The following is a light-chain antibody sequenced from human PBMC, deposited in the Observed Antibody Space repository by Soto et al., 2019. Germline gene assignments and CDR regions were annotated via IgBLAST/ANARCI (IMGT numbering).Light chain of an antibody. CDR2: GAS. Sequence: MARSPGMLTLSVGLRATLSDRACQSVSSTVAWHQQIPGQTPRLLIYGASTRATGIPARFSGSVSGTEVTLTFTRLQPDDVAAYYCPKYNNAPRAFGGGTKVDIK. CDR1: QSVSST. J-gene: IGKJ4*01. CDR3: PKYNNAPRA. V-gene: IGKV3-15*01.